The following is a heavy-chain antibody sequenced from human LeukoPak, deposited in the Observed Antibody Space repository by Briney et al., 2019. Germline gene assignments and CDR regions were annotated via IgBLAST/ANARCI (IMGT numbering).Heavy chain of an antibody. V-gene: IGHV3-30*02. CDR1: GFTFLSYG. CDR3: ARVGGGDGSGWSTTDY. D-gene: IGHD6-19*01. Sequence: PGGSLRLSCAASGFTFLSYGMHWVRQAPGKGLEWVAFIRYDGSNKYYADSVKGRFTISRDNSKNTLYLQMNSLRVEDTAMYYCARVGGGDGSGWSTTDYWGQGTLVTISS. J-gene: IGHJ4*02. CDR2: IRYDGSNK.